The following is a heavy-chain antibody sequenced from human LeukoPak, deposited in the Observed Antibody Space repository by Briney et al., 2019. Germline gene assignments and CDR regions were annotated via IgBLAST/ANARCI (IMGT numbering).Heavy chain of an antibody. V-gene: IGHV3-48*02. CDR1: GFTLSSYA. D-gene: IGHD1-26*01. CDR2: FSVSSSTI. J-gene: IGHJ4*02. Sequence: GGSLRLSCAASGFTLSSYAMSWVRHAPGGGLECVSYFSVSSSTIYYADSVRGRFTISRENDKNSLYLQMNSLRDEDTAVYYCARVRSGSFFDHWGQGTLVTVSS. CDR3: ARVRSGSFFDH.